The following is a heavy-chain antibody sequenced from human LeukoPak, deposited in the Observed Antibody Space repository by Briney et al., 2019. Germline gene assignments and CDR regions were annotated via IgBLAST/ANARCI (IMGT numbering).Heavy chain of an antibody. CDR2: TYYRSQWNY. J-gene: IGHJ4*02. Sequence: SQTLSLTCAISGDSVSGNSVTWNWIRQSPSRGLEWLGRTYYRSQWNYEYAVSLKSRITINPDTSKNHFSLQLNSVTPEDTAVYYCARGITRYFDYWGRGTLVTVSS. V-gene: IGHV6-1*01. CDR3: ARGITRYFDY. D-gene: IGHD2-2*01. CDR1: GDSVSGNSVT.